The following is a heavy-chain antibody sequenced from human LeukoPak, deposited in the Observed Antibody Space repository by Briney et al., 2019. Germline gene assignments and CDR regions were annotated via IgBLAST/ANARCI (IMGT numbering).Heavy chain of an antibody. J-gene: IGHJ6*02. D-gene: IGHD6-13*01. Sequence: PGGSLRLSCEASGFTFSSYEMNWFRQAPGKGLEWVSYVSKSGGTMKNADSVKGRFTVSRDNAKNSLYLQMNSLRAEDTAVYYCAKDQSSSWSPYYYYGMDVWGQGTTVTVSS. V-gene: IGHV3-48*03. CDR3: AKDQSSSWSPYYYYGMDV. CDR1: GFTFSSYE. CDR2: VSKSGGTM.